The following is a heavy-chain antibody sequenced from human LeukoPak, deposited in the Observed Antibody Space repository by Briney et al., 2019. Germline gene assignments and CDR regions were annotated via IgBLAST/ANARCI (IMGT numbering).Heavy chain of an antibody. CDR2: NNHSGDT. CDR3: ARGSRNYNNYEGADY. J-gene: IGHJ4*02. V-gene: IGHV4-34*01. Sequence: PSETLSLTCAVYGGAFSGYYWSWLRQPPGKGLEGIGENNHSGDTKYNPSLKSRVSMSVDVSKDQFSLKLTSLTAADTAVYYCARGSRNYNNYEGADYWGQGTLVTVSS. CDR1: GGAFSGYY. D-gene: IGHD4-11*01.